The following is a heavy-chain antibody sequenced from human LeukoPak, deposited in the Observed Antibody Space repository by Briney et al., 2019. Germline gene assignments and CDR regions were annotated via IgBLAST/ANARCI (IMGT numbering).Heavy chain of an antibody. CDR1: GFTFNNYA. CDR3: ATRDYYDSRGYYYYYFDY. J-gene: IGHJ4*02. Sequence: HPGGSLRLSCAASGFTFNNYAMSWVRQAPGKGLEWVSGICGSSGSTYYADSVKGRFTISRDNSKNTVYLQMNSLRAEDTAVYYCATRDYYDSRGYYYYYFDYWGQGTLVTVSS. CDR2: ICGSSGST. V-gene: IGHV3-23*01. D-gene: IGHD3-22*01.